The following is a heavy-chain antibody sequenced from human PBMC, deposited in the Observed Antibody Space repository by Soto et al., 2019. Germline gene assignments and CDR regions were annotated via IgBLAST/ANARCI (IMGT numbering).Heavy chain of an antibody. CDR1: GYTFTSYY. D-gene: IGHD2-15*01. CDR2: ISPSCGRT. CDR3: ARDPGYCSGSSCSSFDY. J-gene: IGHJ4*02. Sequence: QVQLVQSGAEVKKPGASVKVSCKASGYTFTSYYMHWVRQAPGQGLAWMGIISPSCGRTSYAQKFQGRVTLTRGPPTSTVYMEMSSLRSEDTAVYYCARDPGYCSGSSCSSFDYWGQGTLVTVSS. V-gene: IGHV1-46*01.